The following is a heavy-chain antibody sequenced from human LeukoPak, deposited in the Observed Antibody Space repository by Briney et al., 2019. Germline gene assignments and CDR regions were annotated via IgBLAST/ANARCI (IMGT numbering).Heavy chain of an antibody. J-gene: IGHJ4*02. CDR3: ARDRRSYCSGSSCDSGADY. D-gene: IGHD2-15*01. CDR1: GYTFTSYG. V-gene: IGHV1-18*01. Sequence: GASVKVSCTASGYTFTSYGINWVRQAPGQGLEWMGWISAYNGNTNYAQNLQGRVTMTTDTSTSTAYMELRSLRSDDTAVYYCARDRRSYCSGSSCDSGADYWGQGTLVTVSS. CDR2: ISAYNGNT.